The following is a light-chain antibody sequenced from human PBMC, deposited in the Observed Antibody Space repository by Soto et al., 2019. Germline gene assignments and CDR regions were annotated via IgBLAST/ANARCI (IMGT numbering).Light chain of an antibody. J-gene: IGLJ3*02. V-gene: IGLV2-8*01. CDR2: EVI. CDR3: SSYSGSDNFVV. CDR1: DSDIGGYNF. Sequence: QSVLTQPPSASGSPGQSVTISCAGTDSDIGGYNFVSWYQQHPGKAPKLMIYEVIKRPSGVPDRFSGSKSGNTASLTVSGLHTEDEAEYYCSSYSGSDNFVVFGGGTTVTVL.